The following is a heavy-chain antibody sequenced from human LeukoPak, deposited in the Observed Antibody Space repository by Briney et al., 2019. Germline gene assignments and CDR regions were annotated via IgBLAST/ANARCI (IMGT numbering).Heavy chain of an antibody. CDR3: AKQGPFEVPWFAP. CDR1: GFIFSSYA. D-gene: IGHD1-1*01. V-gene: IGHV3-64*01. CDR2: ISSYGSST. Sequence: QTGGSLRLSCVASGFIFSSYAMHWVRRAPGKGLEYVSAISSYGSSTYYANSVKGRSTISRDNSKNTLYLQMNSLRAEDTAVYYCAKQGPFEVPWFAPWGPGTLVTVSS. J-gene: IGHJ5*02.